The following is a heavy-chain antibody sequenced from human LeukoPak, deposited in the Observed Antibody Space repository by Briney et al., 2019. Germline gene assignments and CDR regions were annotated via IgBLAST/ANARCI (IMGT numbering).Heavy chain of an antibody. J-gene: IGHJ6*04. D-gene: IGHD6-19*01. CDR1: GVTISSYA. Sequence: SLRLSCAASGVTISSYAMHWGCMGPGPGQGLVAVISNDGSNNHYADSVKGRFTISRDNSKNTLYLQMNSLRAEDTAVYYCARPSSGWYNYYYYGMDVWGKGTTVTVSS. V-gene: IGHV3-30*04. CDR2: ISNDGSNN. CDR3: ARPSSGWYNYYYYGMDV.